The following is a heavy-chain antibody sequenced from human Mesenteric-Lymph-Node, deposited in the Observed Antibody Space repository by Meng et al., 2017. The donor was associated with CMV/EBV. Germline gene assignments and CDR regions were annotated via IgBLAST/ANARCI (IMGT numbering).Heavy chain of an antibody. J-gene: IGHJ4*02. CDR3: RGYGSGSSGALFDY. CDR1: GFTFRNYA. CDR2: ITDSGGDT. D-gene: IGHD3-10*01. Sequence: GGSLRLSCAASGFTFRNYAMSWVRQAPGKGLEWVSAITDSGGDTYHADSVKGRFTISRDNSKNTLSLQMNSLKTEDTAVYYCRGYGSGSSGALFDYWGQGTLVTVSS. V-gene: IGHV3-23*01.